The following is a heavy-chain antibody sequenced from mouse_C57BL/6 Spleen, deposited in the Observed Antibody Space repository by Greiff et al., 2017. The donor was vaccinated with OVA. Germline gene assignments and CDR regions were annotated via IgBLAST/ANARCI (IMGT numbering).Heavy chain of an antibody. CDR3: TRNVYYYGSNYFDY. D-gene: IGHD1-1*01. Sequence: VQLVESGAELVRPGASVTLSCKASGYTFTDYEMHWVKQTPVHGLEWIGAIDPETGGTAYNQKFKGKAILTADKSSSTAYMELRSLTSEDSAVYYCTRNVYYYGSNYFDYWGQGTTLTVSS. J-gene: IGHJ2*01. CDR1: GYTFTDYE. V-gene: IGHV1-15*01. CDR2: IDPETGGT.